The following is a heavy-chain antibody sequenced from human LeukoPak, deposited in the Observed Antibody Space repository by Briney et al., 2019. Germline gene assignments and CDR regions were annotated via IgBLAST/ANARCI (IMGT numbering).Heavy chain of an antibody. J-gene: IGHJ4*02. V-gene: IGHV3-21*05. D-gene: IGHD3-16*01. Sequence: GGSLRLSCAASGFIFRNDPMNWVRQAPGKGPEWISNIRDNGNEKFYSDSVKGRFTISRDNARNTLYLQMDSLRVEDTALYYCVRDVHWGFDSWGQGALVNVSS. CDR3: VRDVHWGFDS. CDR1: GFIFRNDP. CDR2: IRDNGNEK.